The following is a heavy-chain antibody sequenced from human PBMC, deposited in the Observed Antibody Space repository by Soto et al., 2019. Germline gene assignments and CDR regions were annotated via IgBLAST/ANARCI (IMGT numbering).Heavy chain of an antibody. Sequence: QVQLVQSGAEVKKPGASVKVSCKASGYTFTSYDINWVRQATGQGLEWMGWMNPNSGNTGYAHKFQGRVTMTRNTSISKAYMELSSLRSEDTAVYYCATSVAAPHYYYYGMDVWGQGTTVTVSS. CDR3: ATSVAAPHYYYYGMDV. D-gene: IGHD2-15*01. CDR2: MNPNSGNT. J-gene: IGHJ6*02. CDR1: GYTFTSYD. V-gene: IGHV1-8*01.